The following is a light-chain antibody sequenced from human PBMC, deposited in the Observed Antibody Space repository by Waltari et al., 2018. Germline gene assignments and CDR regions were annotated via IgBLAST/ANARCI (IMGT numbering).Light chain of an antibody. CDR1: SRDVGVYNY. Sequence: QSALTQPASVSGSPGQSITLPCTGTSRDVGVYNYVSWYQQHPGKAPKVMIYDVNKRPSGISNRFSGSKSGNTASLTISGLQADDEADYYCSSYTSSATLVFGGGTKLTVL. CDR2: DVN. V-gene: IGLV2-14*03. CDR3: SSYTSSATLV. J-gene: IGLJ3*02.